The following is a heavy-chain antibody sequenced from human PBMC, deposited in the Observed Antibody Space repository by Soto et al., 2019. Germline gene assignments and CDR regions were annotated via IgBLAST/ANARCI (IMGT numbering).Heavy chain of an antibody. J-gene: IGHJ4*02. V-gene: IGHV3-33*01. D-gene: IGHD6-6*01. CDR2: IWYDGSNK. Sequence: GGSLRLSCAASGFTFSSYGMHWVRQAPGKGLEWVAVIWYDGSNKYYADSVKGRFTISRDNSKNTLYLQMNSLRAEDTAVYYCARDPQKYSIQPDYWGQGTLVTVSS. CDR3: ARDPQKYSIQPDY. CDR1: GFTFSSYG.